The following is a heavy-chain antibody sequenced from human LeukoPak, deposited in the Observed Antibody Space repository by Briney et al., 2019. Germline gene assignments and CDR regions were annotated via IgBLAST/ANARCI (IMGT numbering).Heavy chain of an antibody. Sequence: GGFLRLSCAASGFIFSNFPMTWVRQTPGKGLEGVSSISGTGGDTYYTDSVRGRFTISRDNSKNTLYLQMNSLRAEDTAVYYCAKILGHDSSGYYYYGMDVWGQGTTVTVSS. D-gene: IGHD3-22*01. V-gene: IGHV3-23*01. J-gene: IGHJ6*02. CDR1: GFIFSNFP. CDR3: AKILGHDSSGYYYYGMDV. CDR2: ISGTGGDT.